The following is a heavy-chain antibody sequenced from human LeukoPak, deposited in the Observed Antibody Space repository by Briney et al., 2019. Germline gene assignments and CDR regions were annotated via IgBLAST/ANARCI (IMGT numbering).Heavy chain of an antibody. J-gene: IGHJ6*02. Sequence: SVKVSCKASGGTFSSYPISWVRQAPGQGLEWMGGIIPILGTANYAQKFQGRVTITTDESTSTGYMELSSLRSEDTAVYYCARDLQHCSGGSCHGNGMDVWGQGTTVTVSS. V-gene: IGHV1-69*16. CDR2: IIPILGTA. CDR1: GGTFSSYP. CDR3: ARDLQHCSGGSCHGNGMDV. D-gene: IGHD2-15*01.